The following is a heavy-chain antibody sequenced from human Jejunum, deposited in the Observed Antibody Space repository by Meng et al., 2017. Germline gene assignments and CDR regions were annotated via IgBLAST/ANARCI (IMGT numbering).Heavy chain of an antibody. CDR3: ARERWEDYESRGFDS. CDR2: NHYIGSA. CDR1: CGSISSDYYY. Sequence: QVQLPESGPGLGEPSQTPSPTRPVSCGSISSDYYYWSWLRQPPGKGLEWIGYNHYIGSAFYHPALKSRATVSVDTSKNQFSLELKSVTAADTALYYCARERWEDYESRGFDSWGQGTLVTVSS. D-gene: IGHD3-22*01. J-gene: IGHJ4*02. V-gene: IGHV4-30-4*01.